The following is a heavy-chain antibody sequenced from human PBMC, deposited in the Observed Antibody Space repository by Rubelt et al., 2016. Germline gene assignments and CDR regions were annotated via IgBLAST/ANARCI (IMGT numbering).Heavy chain of an antibody. D-gene: IGHD3-10*01. J-gene: IGHJ4*02. CDR3: ASGGGDLDY. CDR2: ISDDGSRR. Sequence: EQLVESGGGLVAAGGSLRLSCAATGYSFSDYAIHWVRRAPGKGLEWVAVISDDGSRRYFADSVKGRFTISRDNAKNSLYLQMNSLRAEDTAVYFCASGGGDLDYWGQGTLVTVSS. CDR1: GYSFSDYA. V-gene: IGHV3-30*03.